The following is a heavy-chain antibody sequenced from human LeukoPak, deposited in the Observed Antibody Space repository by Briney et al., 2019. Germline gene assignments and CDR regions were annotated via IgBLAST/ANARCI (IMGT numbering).Heavy chain of an antibody. D-gene: IGHD6-6*01. CDR2: IYTSGAT. CDR3: ARDLSSIASRPRGWYLDL. V-gene: IGHV4-4*07. J-gene: IGHJ2*01. CDR1: GGSISDYY. Sequence: SETLSLTCTVSGGSISDYYWNWLRQPAGKGLEWIGRIYTSGATNYNPALNSRVTMSVDTSKKQFSLKLRSVTAADTAVYYCARDLSSIASRPRGWYLDLWGRGTLVTASS.